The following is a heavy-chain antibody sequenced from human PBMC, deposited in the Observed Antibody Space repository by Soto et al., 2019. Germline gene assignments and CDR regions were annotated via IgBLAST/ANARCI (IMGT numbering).Heavy chain of an antibody. CDR2: ISTNGGST. D-gene: IGHD2-21*02. Sequence: PGGSLRLSCSASGFTFSSYAMHWVRQAPGKGLEYVSSISTNGGSTHYADSVKGRFTISRDNSKNTQYLQMSSLRADDTAVYYCARGGGIVVVTAPYDHWGQGTLVTVSS. J-gene: IGHJ4*02. CDR3: ARGGGIVVVTAPYDH. V-gene: IGHV3-64D*06. CDR1: GFTFSSYA.